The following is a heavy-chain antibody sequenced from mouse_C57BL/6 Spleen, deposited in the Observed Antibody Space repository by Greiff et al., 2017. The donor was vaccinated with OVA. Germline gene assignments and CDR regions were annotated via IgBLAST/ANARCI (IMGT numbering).Heavy chain of an antibody. V-gene: IGHV5-6*01. CDR2: ISSGGSYT. Sequence: EVNLVESGGDLVKPGGSLKLSCAASGFTFSSYGMSWVRQTPDKRLEWVAAISSGGSYTYYPDSVKGRFTISRDNAKNTLYLQMSSLKSEDTAMYYCARGGGNYWYFDVWGTGTTVTVSS. CDR1: GFTFSSYG. J-gene: IGHJ1*03. D-gene: IGHD1-1*01. CDR3: ARGGGNYWYFDV.